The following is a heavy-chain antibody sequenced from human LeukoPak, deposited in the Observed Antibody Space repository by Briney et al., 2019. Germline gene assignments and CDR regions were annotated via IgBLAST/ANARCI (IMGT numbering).Heavy chain of an antibody. CDR2: ISGSGGST. J-gene: IGHJ6*04. CDR1: GFTFSSYG. CDR3: AKGVDV. V-gene: IGHV3-23*01. Sequence: GGTLRLSCAASGFTFSSYGMSWVRQAPGKGLEWVSAISGSGGSTYYADSVKGRFTISRDNARNSLFLQMNSLRAEDTAVYYCAKGVDVWGKGTTVTVSS.